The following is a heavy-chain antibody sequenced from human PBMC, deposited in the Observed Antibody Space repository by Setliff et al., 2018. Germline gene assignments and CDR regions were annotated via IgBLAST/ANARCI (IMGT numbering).Heavy chain of an antibody. J-gene: IGHJ6*03. CDR2: IYSSGST. CDR1: GGSISSGDYY. Sequence: SETLSLSCTVSGGSISSGDYYWSWIRQPPGKGLEWIGYIYSSGSTYYNPSLKSRVSISVDTSKNQFSLRLSSVTAADTAVYYCARTSRDGATYMDVWGKGTTVTVSS. CDR3: ARTSRDGATYMDV. D-gene: IGHD3-10*01. V-gene: IGHV4-30-4*08.